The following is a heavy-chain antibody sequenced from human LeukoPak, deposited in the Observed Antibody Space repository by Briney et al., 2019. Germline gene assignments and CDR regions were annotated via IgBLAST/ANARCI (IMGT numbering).Heavy chain of an antibody. D-gene: IGHD5-12*01. Sequence: SETLSLTCAVYGGSFSGYYWSWIRQPPGKGLEWIGEINHSGSTNYNPSLTSRVTISVDTSKNQFSLKLSSVTAADTAVYYCARGTRVDIVATILNWFDPWGQGTLVTVSS. V-gene: IGHV4-34*01. J-gene: IGHJ5*02. CDR3: ARGTRVDIVATILNWFDP. CDR1: GGSFSGYY. CDR2: INHSGST.